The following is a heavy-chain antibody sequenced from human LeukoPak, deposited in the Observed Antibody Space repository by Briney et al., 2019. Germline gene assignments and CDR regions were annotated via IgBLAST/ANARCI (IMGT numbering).Heavy chain of an antibody. J-gene: IGHJ4*02. CDR3: ARRSTYGSGTNYLFDY. CDR1: GYSFPIYW. V-gene: IGHV5-51*01. CDR2: IYPGDSDT. D-gene: IGHD3-10*01. Sequence: GESLKISCKGSGYSFPIYWIAWVRQMPGKGLEWMGIIYPGDSDTRYSPSFQGQITISADKSTSTAYLQWSSLKASDTAMYYCARRSTYGSGTNYLFDYWGQGTLVTVSS.